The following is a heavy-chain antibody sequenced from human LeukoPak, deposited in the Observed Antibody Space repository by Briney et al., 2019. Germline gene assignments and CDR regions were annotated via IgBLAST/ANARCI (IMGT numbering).Heavy chain of an antibody. CDR1: GFTFSNFA. CDR2: ISGSGVRT. Sequence: GRSLSLSRVVSGFTFSNFAVSCVRRAPGKGLVCVSSISGSGVRTYYADSVKGRSAISRDNSKNTLNLQMNSLTAEDTAVYDCVIKITFGGVVHDFDYWGQGTLVTGSS. J-gene: IGHJ4*02. CDR3: VIKITFGGVVHDFDY. D-gene: IGHD3-16*01. V-gene: IGHV3-23*01.